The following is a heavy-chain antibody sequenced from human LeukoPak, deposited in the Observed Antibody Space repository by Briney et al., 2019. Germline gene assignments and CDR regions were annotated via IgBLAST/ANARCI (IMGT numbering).Heavy chain of an antibody. CDR3: ARGPSPSGDFSFGY. J-gene: IGHJ4*02. CDR1: GGSFSGYY. CDR2: INHSGST. V-gene: IGHV4-34*01. Sequence: SETLSLTCAVYGGSFSGYYWSGIRQPPGKGLEWTGEINHSGSTNYNPSLKSRVTISVDTSKNQFSLKLSSVTAADTAVYYCARGPSPSGDFSFGYWGQGTLVTVSS. D-gene: IGHD4-17*01.